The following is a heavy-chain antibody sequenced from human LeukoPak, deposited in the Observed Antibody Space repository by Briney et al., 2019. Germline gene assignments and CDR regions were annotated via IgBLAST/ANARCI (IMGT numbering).Heavy chain of an antibody. V-gene: IGHV1-2*02. J-gene: IGHJ4*02. Sequence: ASVKVSCKASGYTFTGYYMHWVRQAPGQGLEWMGWINPNSGGTNYAQKFQGRVTMTRDTSISTAYMELSKLRSDDTAVYYCAGGEQGSSGWYFDYWGQGTLVTVSS. CDR3: AGGEQGSSGWYFDY. CDR2: INPNSGGT. D-gene: IGHD6-19*01. CDR1: GYTFTGYY.